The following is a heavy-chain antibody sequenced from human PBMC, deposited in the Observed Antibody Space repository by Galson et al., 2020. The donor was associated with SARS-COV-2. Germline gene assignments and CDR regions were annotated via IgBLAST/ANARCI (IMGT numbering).Heavy chain of an antibody. D-gene: IGHD3-3*01. Sequence: SETLSLTCAVYGGSFSGYYWSWIRQPPGKGLEWIGEINHSGSTNYNPSLKSRVTISVDTSKNQFSLKLSSVTAADTAVYYCARGVRYYDFWSGYLWFDPWGQGTLVTVSS. V-gene: IGHV4-34*01. CDR3: ARGVRYYDFWSGYLWFDP. CDR2: INHSGST. CDR1: GGSFSGYY. J-gene: IGHJ5*02.